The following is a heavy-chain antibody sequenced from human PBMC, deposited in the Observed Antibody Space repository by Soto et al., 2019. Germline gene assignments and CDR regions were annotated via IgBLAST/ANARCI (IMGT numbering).Heavy chain of an antibody. J-gene: IGHJ5*02. V-gene: IGHV4-30-4*01. Sequence: PSETLSLTCSVSGGSISSGDYCCSCMRQSPGKGLEWIGYMFYVGATYYNPSLKSRVTISVDTSKNQFSLKLSSVTAADTAVYHCARVVRFCSSPSCRGRNWFDPWGQGTLVT. D-gene: IGHD2-2*01. CDR3: ARVVRFCSSPSCRGRNWFDP. CDR2: MFYVGAT. CDR1: GGSISSGDYC.